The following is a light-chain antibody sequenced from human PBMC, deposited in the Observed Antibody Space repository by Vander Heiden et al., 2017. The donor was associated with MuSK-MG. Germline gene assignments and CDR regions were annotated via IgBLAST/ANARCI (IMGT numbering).Light chain of an antibody. CDR2: DVS. V-gene: IGLV2-14*03. J-gene: IGLJ3*02. CDR3: SSSANSSTLAWV. CDR1: RRDIEGIMC. Sequence: LTQPASVSGSPGQSITIPCTGTRRDIEGIMCVSWYESHPGKAPKVMIYDVSNRPSGMSNRFSGSKSGNTASLTSSGLQAEDEADYYCSSSANSSTLAWVFGGGTKLTVL.